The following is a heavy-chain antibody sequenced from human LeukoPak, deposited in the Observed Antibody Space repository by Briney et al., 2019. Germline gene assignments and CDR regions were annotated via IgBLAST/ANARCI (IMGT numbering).Heavy chain of an antibody. D-gene: IGHD2-2*01. V-gene: IGHV1-8*03. J-gene: IGHJ5*02. Sequence: ASVKVSCKASGYTFTSYDINWVRQATGQGLEWMGWMNPNSGNTGYAQKFQGRVTITADESTSTAYMELSSLRSEDTAVYYCARDLYCSSTSCYDEHNWFDPWGQGTLVTVSS. CDR3: ARDLYCSSTSCYDEHNWFDP. CDR1: GYTFTSYD. CDR2: MNPNSGNT.